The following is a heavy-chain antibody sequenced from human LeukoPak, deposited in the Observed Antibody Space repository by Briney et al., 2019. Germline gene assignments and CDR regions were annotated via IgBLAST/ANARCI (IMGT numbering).Heavy chain of an antibody. Sequence: GGSLRLSCAASGFTVSSNYMSWVRQAPGKGLEWVSVIYSGGSTHYADSVKGRFTISRDNSKNTLYLQMNSLRAEDTAVYYCAREGLYGSGSYYGLDAFDIWGQGTMVTVSS. V-gene: IGHV3-66*01. CDR2: IYSGGST. CDR1: GFTVSSNY. CDR3: AREGLYGSGSYYGLDAFDI. J-gene: IGHJ3*02. D-gene: IGHD3-10*01.